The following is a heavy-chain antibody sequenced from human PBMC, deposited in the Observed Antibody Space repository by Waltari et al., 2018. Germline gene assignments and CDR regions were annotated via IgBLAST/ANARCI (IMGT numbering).Heavy chain of an antibody. D-gene: IGHD3-10*01. CDR2: INAGNGNT. J-gene: IGHJ4*02. CDR3: ARAMVQGAYYFDY. CDR1: GYTFTSYA. Sequence: QVQLVQSGAEVKKPGASVKVSCKASGYTFTSYAMHWVRQAPGQRLEWMGWINAGNGNTKYSPKFQGRVTITRDTSASTAYMELSSLRSEDTAVYYCARAMVQGAYYFDYWGQGTLVTVSS. V-gene: IGHV1-3*01.